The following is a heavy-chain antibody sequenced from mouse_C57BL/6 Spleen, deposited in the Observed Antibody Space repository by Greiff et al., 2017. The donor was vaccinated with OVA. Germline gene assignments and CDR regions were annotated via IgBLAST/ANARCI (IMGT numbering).Heavy chain of an antibody. CDR1: GFTFSAYG. D-gene: IGHD1-1*01. V-gene: IGHV5-17*01. Sequence: DVMLVESGGGLVKPGGSLKLSCAASGFTFSAYGMHWVRRAPEKGLEWVAYISSGSSTIYYADTVKGRFTISRDNAKNTLFLQMTSLRSEDTAMYYCARAITTVRYFDVWGTGTTVTVSS. CDR3: ARAITTVRYFDV. CDR2: ISSGSSTI. J-gene: IGHJ1*03.